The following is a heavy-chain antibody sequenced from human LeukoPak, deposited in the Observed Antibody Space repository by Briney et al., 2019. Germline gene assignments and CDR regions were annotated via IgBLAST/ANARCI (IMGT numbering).Heavy chain of an antibody. CDR1: GYTFTSYG. D-gene: IGHD2-2*01. V-gene: IGHV1-18*04. Sequence: VSVKVSCKASGYTFTSYGISWVRQAPGQGLEWMGWISAYNGNTNYAQKLQGRVTMTTDTSTSTAYMELRSLRSDDTAVYYCARDTCSSTSCFQRSNWFDPWGQGTLVTVSS. J-gene: IGHJ5*02. CDR2: ISAYNGNT. CDR3: ARDTCSSTSCFQRSNWFDP.